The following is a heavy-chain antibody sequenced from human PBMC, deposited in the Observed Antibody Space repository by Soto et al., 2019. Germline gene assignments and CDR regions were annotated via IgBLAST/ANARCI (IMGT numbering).Heavy chain of an antibody. V-gene: IGHV3-13*01. J-gene: IGHJ3*02. CDR2: IGIAGDT. CDR1: GFTFSSYD. CDR3: AGAPHYDSSGTQPAFDI. Sequence: GESLKISCKGSGFTFSSYDVHWVRQPTRKGLEWVSAIGIAGDTYYLGSVQGRFTISRDNAKNSLYLQMNSLRAGDTAVYYCAGAPHYDSSGTQPAFDIWGQGTMVTVSS. D-gene: IGHD3-22*01.